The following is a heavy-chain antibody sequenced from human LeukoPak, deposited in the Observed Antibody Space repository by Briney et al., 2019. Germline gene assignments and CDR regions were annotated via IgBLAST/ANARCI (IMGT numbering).Heavy chain of an antibody. V-gene: IGHV3-23*01. Sequence: GGSLRLSCAASGFTFSSYAVTWVRQAPGKGLEWVSTITDGGTNTYYADSVKGRFSISRDNSKNTLHLQMSSLRADDTAVYYCAKPDSSSWYVFADWGQGSLVTVSS. D-gene: IGHD6-13*01. CDR2: ITDGGTNT. CDR1: GFTFSSYA. J-gene: IGHJ4*02. CDR3: AKPDSSSWYVFAD.